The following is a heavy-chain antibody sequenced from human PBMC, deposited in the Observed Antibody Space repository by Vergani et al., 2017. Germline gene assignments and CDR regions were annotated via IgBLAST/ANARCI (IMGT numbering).Heavy chain of an antibody. D-gene: IGHD4-11*01. V-gene: IGHV3-49*04. CDR3: SRPGYSNCQRDS. CDR2: LGKRDFGGTR. Sequence: EVQLVDSGGGLVQPGQSLRLSCTPSGFSFGDDALTWVRQVPGKGMEWVAFLGKRDFGGTRQYAPSVRGRFTISRDDSKSVACLDMNNLKVEDTAIYYCSRPGYSNCQRDSWGQGTRVIVSS. J-gene: IGHJ4*02. CDR1: GFSFGDDA.